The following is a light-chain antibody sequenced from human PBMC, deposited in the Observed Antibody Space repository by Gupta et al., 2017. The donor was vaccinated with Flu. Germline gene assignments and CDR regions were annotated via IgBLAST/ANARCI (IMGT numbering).Light chain of an antibody. Sequence: SYVLTQPPSVSVAPGQTARITCGGNNIGSNNVHWYQRKPGQAPLLAVYDDTKWPAGIPGRFSGSKSGNTATLTIRSDEAGDDADYYSQAYDNSDLWVFGGGTKLTVL. CDR2: DDT. CDR1: NIGSNN. J-gene: IGLJ3*02. CDR3: QAYDNSDLWV. V-gene: IGLV3-21*02.